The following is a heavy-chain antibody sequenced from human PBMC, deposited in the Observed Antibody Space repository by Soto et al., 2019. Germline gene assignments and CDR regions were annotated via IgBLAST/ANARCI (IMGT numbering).Heavy chain of an antibody. D-gene: IGHD3-10*01. Sequence: ASVKVSCKASGYTFTSYGISWARQAPGQGLEWLGWISANNGNAHYARKLQGRVTLTTDTSTTTGYMELRSLRSDDTATYYCARKPMGAPVDDLGQGTLVTVSS. CDR2: ISANNGNA. CDR1: GYTFTSYG. CDR3: ARKPMGAPVDD. V-gene: IGHV1-18*01. J-gene: IGHJ4*02.